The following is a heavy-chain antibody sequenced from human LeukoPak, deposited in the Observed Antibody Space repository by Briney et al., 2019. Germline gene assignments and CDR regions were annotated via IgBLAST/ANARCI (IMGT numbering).Heavy chain of an antibody. CDR1: GYTFTGYY. V-gene: IGHV1-2*02. CDR3: AREYCSSTSCVRGAFDP. D-gene: IGHD2-2*01. Sequence: ASVKVSCKASGYTFTGYYMHWVRQAPGRGLEWMGWINPNSGGTNYAQKFQGRVTMTRDTSISTAYMELSRLRSDDTAVYYCAREYCSSTSCVRGAFDPWGQGTLVTVSS. CDR2: INPNSGGT. J-gene: IGHJ5*02.